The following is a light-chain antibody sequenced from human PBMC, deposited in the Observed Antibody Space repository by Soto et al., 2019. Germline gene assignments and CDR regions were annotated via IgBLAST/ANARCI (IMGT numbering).Light chain of an antibody. J-gene: IGKJ4*01. CDR2: SAS. CDR1: QDISTY. V-gene: IGKV1-9*01. CDR3: QQGNSYPLT. Sequence: DLQLTQSPSFLSASVGDRVTITCRATQDISTYLAWYQQKPGKAPNLLIHSASTLRGGVSSRFGGSGSGTEFTLTISSLQPEDLATYYCQQGNSYPLTFGGGTKLEIK.